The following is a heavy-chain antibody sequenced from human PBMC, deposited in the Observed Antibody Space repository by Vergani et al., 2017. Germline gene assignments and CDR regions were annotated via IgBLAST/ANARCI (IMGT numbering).Heavy chain of an antibody. CDR3: ARRESSAPALDY. CDR2: IGTAGDT. J-gene: IGHJ4*02. V-gene: IGHV3-13*01. CDR1: GFTFSTYD. Sequence: EVQLVEPGGGLVQPGGSLRLSCAASGFTFSTYDMHWVRQATGKGLEWVSAIGTAGDTYYPGSVEGRFTITREYAKNSLYLQMNGLRAGDTAVYYGARRESSAPALDYWGQGTLVTVSS. D-gene: IGHD6-25*01.